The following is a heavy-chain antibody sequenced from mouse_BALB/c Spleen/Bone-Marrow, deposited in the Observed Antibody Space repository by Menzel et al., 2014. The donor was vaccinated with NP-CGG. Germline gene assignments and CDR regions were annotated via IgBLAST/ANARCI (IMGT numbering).Heavy chain of an antibody. CDR3: ARLGCYGYHDN. J-gene: IGHJ2*01. CDR2: INPGSSTI. V-gene: IGHV4-2*02. D-gene: IGHD1-2*01. Sequence: EVQLVESGGGLVQPGGSLNLACVASGFDFGRYWMSWARQAPGKGLEWIGEINPGSSTINYSPSLKDKFIISRDNAKNTLYLQMSKVRSEDTALYYCARLGCYGYHDNWGQGTTLTVSS. CDR1: GFDFGRYW.